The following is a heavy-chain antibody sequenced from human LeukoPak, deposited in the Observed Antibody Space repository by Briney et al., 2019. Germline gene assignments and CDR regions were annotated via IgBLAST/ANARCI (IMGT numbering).Heavy chain of an antibody. CDR2: ISYGGSNT. J-gene: IGHJ4*02. Sequence: GGSLRLSCAASGFTFSSYAMHWVRQAPGKGLEWVAVISYGGSNTYYGDSVKGRFTISRDNSKNTLYLQMNSPRVEDTAVYYCARGQFRFSDYDSSGFDYWGQGTLVTVSS. CDR1: GFTFSSYA. CDR3: ARGQFRFSDYDSSGFDY. V-gene: IGHV3-30*04. D-gene: IGHD3-22*01.